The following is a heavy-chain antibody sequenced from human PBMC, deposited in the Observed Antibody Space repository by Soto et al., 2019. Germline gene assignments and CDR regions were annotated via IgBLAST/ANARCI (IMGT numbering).Heavy chain of an antibody. CDR1: GGSFSGYY. CDR2: INHSGST. Sequence: LSLTCAVYGGSFSGYYWSWIRQPPGKGLEWIGEINHSGSTNYNPSLKSRVTISVDTPKNQFSLKLSSVTAADTAVYYCARGGYSYGYGMDVWGQGTTVTVSS. D-gene: IGHD5-18*01. V-gene: IGHV4-34*01. J-gene: IGHJ6*02. CDR3: ARGGYSYGYGMDV.